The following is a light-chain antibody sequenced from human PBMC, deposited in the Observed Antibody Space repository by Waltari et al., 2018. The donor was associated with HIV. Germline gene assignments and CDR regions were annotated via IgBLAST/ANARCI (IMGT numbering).Light chain of an antibody. J-gene: IGLJ3*02. CDR1: SSDIGYYNY. V-gene: IGLV2-14*01. Sequence: QFALTQPASVSGSPGQSITISCTGSSSDIGYYNYVSWYQQHPGKAPKLIIYEVSNPPSEISSRFAGSKSGNTASLTISGLQAEDEADYFCSSLTNSATLSVLFGGGTQLTVL. CDR3: SSLTNSATLSVL. CDR2: EVS.